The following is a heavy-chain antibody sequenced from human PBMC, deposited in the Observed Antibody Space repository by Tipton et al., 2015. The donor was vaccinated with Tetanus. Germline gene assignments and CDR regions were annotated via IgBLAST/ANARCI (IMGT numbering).Heavy chain of an antibody. J-gene: IGHJ4*02. CDR1: GFTFSTHG. V-gene: IGHV3-33*01. D-gene: IGHD3-3*01. Sequence: AASGFTFSTHGMHWVRQAPGKGLEWVALVWYDGTRKYYTESVEGRFTISRDNSKNTLYLQMDSLRVEDTATYFCARGRFVEWLGPLDCRGQGTLVTVSS. CDR3: ARGRFVEWLGPLDC. CDR2: VWYDGTRK.